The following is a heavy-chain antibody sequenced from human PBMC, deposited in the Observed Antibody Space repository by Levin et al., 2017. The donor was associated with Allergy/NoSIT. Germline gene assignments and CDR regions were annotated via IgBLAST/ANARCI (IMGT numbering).Heavy chain of an antibody. CDR3: TRYSSGWYKFDY. D-gene: IGHD6-19*01. CDR1: GFTFGDFG. CDR2: IRSKAYAETI. V-gene: IGHV3-49*03. J-gene: IGHJ4*02. Sequence: GGSLRLSCTGSGFTFGDFGLSWFRQAPGKGLEWVSLIRSKAYAETIEYAASLKGRFAISRDNSKNIAYLQMNNVKTEDTAIYYCTRYSSGWYKFDYWGQGTAVTVAS.